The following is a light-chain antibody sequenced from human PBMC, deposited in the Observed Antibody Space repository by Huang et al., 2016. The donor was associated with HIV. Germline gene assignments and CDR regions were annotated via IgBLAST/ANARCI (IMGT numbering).Light chain of an antibody. J-gene: IGKJ2*01. CDR3: QQYYF. CDR1: QNTDNY. V-gene: IGKV1-39*01. CDR2: AAS. Sequence: DFQMTQSPSSLSASVGDKVTITCRASQNTDNYLNWYQQKSGKAPELLIYAASELQSGVPSRFSGRGSGTDFTLTISSLEPEDFATYYCQQYYFFGQGTKLEI.